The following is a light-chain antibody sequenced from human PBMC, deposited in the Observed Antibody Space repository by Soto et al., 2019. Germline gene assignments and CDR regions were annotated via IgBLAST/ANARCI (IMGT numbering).Light chain of an antibody. CDR3: QQYKSWFT. CDR1: QSINNN. CDR2: DAS. J-gene: IGKJ2*01. V-gene: IGKV3-15*01. Sequence: IVMTQSPATLSVSAGERATLSCRASQSINNNLAWYQQKPGQAPRLLIYDASTGATDIPARFSGSGSGTEFTLTISSLQSEDSAVYYCQQYKSWFTFGQGTKLEIK.